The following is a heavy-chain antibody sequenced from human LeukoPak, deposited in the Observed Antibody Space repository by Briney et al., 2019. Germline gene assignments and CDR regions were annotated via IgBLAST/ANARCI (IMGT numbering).Heavy chain of an antibody. CDR1: GGSISSGGYY. D-gene: IGHD3-3*01. J-gene: IGHJ4*02. CDR2: IYYSGST. V-gene: IGHV4-31*03. Sequence: SETLSLTRTVSGGSISSGGYYWSWIRQHPGKGLEWIGYIYYSGSTYYNPSLKSRVTISVDTSKNQFSLKLSSVTAADTAVYYCARAYDSTSPVDYWGQGTLVTVSS. CDR3: ARAYDSTSPVDY.